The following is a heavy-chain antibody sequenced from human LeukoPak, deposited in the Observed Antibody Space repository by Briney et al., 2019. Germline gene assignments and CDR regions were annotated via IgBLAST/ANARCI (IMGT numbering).Heavy chain of an antibody. Sequence: GGSLRLSCATSGFTFSGYSMNWVRQAPGKGLEWVSSISSSSSYIYYADSVKGRFTISRDNAKNSLYLQMNSLRAEDTAVYYCARDVADTNLDAFDIWGQGTMVTVSS. CDR2: ISSSSSYI. D-gene: IGHD6-19*01. CDR1: GFTFSGYS. J-gene: IGHJ3*02. V-gene: IGHV3-21*01. CDR3: ARDVADTNLDAFDI.